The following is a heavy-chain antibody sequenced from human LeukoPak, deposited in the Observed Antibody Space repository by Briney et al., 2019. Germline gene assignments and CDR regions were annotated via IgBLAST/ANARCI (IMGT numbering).Heavy chain of an antibody. Sequence: SETLSLTCAVSGGSISSGGCSWSWIRQPPGKGLEWIGYIYHSGSTYYNPSLKSRVTISVDRSKNQFSLKLSSVTAADTAVYYCARASDFWSGYYHSWFDPWGQGTLVTVSS. D-gene: IGHD3-3*01. CDR2: IYHSGST. CDR1: GGSISSGGCS. V-gene: IGHV4-30-2*01. J-gene: IGHJ5*02. CDR3: ARASDFWSGYYHSWFDP.